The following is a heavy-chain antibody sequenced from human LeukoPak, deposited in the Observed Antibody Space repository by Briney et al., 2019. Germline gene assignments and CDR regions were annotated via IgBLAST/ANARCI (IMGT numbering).Heavy chain of an antibody. Sequence: SVKVSCKASGGTFISYAISWVRQAPGQGLEWMGGIIPIFGTANYAQKFQGRVTITAGESTSTAYMELSSLRSEDTAVYYCARETNYDYVWGSYRFGYFDYWGQGTLVTVSS. J-gene: IGHJ4*02. V-gene: IGHV1-69*13. D-gene: IGHD3-16*02. CDR1: GGTFISYA. CDR3: ARETNYDYVWGSYRFGYFDY. CDR2: IIPIFGTA.